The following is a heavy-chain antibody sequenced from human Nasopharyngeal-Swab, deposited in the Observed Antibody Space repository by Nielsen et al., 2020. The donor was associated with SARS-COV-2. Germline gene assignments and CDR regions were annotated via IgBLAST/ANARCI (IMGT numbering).Heavy chain of an antibody. CDR1: GFTFSSHG. CDR2: IDSDGGAT. J-gene: IGHJ5*02. V-gene: IGHV3-74*01. CDR3: TRGGRIAPPVPAS. Sequence: GGSLRLSCAASGFTFSSHGMHWVRQPPGKGLVWVSLIDSDGGATTYADSVKGRFTISRDNAKNTMYLQMNSLRAEDTAVYYCTRGGRIAPPVPASWGQGTLVTVSS. D-gene: IGHD2-21*01.